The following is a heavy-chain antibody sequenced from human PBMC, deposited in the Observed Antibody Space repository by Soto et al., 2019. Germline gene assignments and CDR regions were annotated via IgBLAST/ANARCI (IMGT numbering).Heavy chain of an antibody. Sequence: QVQLVESGGGVVLPGRSLRLSCAASGFTFSAYGMHWVRQAPGKGLEWVATIWSDGSKEYYADSVKGRFTIFRDKSTNTVHLQMNSLRAEDTAVYYCARDARNHYLDNWGQGTLVTVSS. V-gene: IGHV3-33*01. CDR3: ARDARNHYLDN. CDR2: IWSDGSKE. CDR1: GFTFSAYG. J-gene: IGHJ4*02.